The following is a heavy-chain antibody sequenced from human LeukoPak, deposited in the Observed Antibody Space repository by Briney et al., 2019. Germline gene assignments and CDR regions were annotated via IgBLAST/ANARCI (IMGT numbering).Heavy chain of an antibody. CDR3: AKPSTGYSSSWYVFGY. Sequence: GGSLRLSCAASGFTFSSYAMSWVRQAPGKGLEWVSAMSGSGGSTYYADSVKGRFTISRDNSKNTLYLQMNSLRAEDTAVYYCAKPSTGYSSSWYVFGYWGQGTLVTVSS. CDR2: MSGSGGST. CDR1: GFTFSSYA. D-gene: IGHD6-13*01. J-gene: IGHJ4*02. V-gene: IGHV3-23*01.